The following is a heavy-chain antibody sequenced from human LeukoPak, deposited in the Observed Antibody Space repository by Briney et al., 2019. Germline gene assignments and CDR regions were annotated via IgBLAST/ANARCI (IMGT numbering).Heavy chain of an antibody. Sequence: SETLSLTCTVSGGSISSYYWSWIRQPPGKGLEWIGYIYYSGSTNYNPSLKSRVTISVDTSKNQFSLKLGSVTAADTAVYYCARDYYDFWSGYHSGYVDVWAKGPRSPSP. D-gene: IGHD3-3*01. CDR3: ARDYYDFWSGYHSGYVDV. J-gene: IGHJ6*03. V-gene: IGHV4-59*01. CDR2: IYYSGST. CDR1: GGSISSYY.